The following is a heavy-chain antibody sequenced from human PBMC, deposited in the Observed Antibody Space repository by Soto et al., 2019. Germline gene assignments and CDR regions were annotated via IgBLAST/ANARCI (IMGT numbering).Heavy chain of an antibody. V-gene: IGHV1-3*04. J-gene: IGHJ4*02. D-gene: IGHD6-19*01. CDR2: TYTGNGNT. Sequence: QVQLVQSGAEVKKPGASVKVCCKASGYSLSDYAMHWVRQAPGQRLEWMGWTYTGNGNTKYSQTFQGRVTITSDTSANTAYMELRSVTSEDTAVYYCTRTKWSGWFFFDFWGQGTLVTVSS. CDR1: GYSLSDYA. CDR3: TRTKWSGWFFFDF.